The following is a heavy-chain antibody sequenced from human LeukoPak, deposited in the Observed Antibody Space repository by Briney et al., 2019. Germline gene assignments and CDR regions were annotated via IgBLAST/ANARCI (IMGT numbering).Heavy chain of an antibody. CDR2: VDYSGSA. V-gene: IGHV4-39*07. D-gene: IGHD3-3*01. CDR3: ARSALFLEHWDY. J-gene: IGHJ4*02. CDR1: GGSISSSNYF. Sequence: PSETLSLTCTVSGGSISSSNYFWGWIRQPPGKGLEWNGSVDYSGSAHYNPSLKSRVTISVGTSKNQFSLKLASLTAADTAVYYCARSALFLEHWDYWGQGTLVTVSS.